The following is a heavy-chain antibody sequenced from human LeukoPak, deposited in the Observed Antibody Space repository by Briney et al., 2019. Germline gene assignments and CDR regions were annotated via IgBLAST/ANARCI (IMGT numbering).Heavy chain of an antibody. CDR2: INWNGGST. D-gene: IGHD3-22*01. CDR3: ARGGLYYYDSSGYYRERRAFDI. Sequence: GESLGLSCAASGFTFSSYAMGWVRQAPGKGLEWVSGINWNGGSTGYADSVKGRFTISRDNAKNSLYLQMNSLRADDTAVYYCARGGLYYYDSSGYYRERRAFDIWGQGTMVTVSS. V-gene: IGHV3-20*04. J-gene: IGHJ3*02. CDR1: GFTFSSYA.